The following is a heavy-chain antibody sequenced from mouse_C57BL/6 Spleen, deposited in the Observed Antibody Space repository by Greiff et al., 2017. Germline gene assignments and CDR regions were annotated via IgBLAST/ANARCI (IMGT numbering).Heavy chain of an antibody. D-gene: IGHD2-4*01. CDR1: GYTFTSYW. CDR3: ARGDYHYAMDY. Sequence: QVQLQQPGAELVRPGTSVKLSCKASGYTFTSYWMHWVKQRPGQGLEWIGVIDPSDSYTNYNQKFKGKATLTVDTSSSTAYMQLSSLTSEDAAVYDCARGDYHYAMDYWGQGTSVTVSS. J-gene: IGHJ4*01. CDR2: IDPSDSYT. V-gene: IGHV1-59*01.